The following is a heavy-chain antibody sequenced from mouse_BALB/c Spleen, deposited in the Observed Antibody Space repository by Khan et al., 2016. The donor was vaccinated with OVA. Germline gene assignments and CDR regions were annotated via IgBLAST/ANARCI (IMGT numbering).Heavy chain of an antibody. CDR1: GFAFSSYS. Sequence: EVELVESGGGLVKPGGSLKLSCAASGFAFSSYSMSWVRQTPEKRLEWVATITSGGSYTYYPDSVKGRFTISRDNAKNTLYLQRSSLKSEDTAMYDCTRDRNYYGSSFYFDYWGQGTTLTVSS. CDR3: TRDRNYYGSSFYFDY. D-gene: IGHD1-1*01. V-gene: IGHV5-6-4*01. J-gene: IGHJ2*01. CDR2: ITSGGSYT.